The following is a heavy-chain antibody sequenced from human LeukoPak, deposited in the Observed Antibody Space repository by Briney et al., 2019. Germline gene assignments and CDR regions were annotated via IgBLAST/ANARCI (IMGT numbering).Heavy chain of an antibody. Sequence: SETLSLTCTVSGGSISRYYWNWIRQPPGKGLEWIGYIYYSGTTNYNPSLKSRVTISVDTSKNQFSLKLDSVTAADTAVYYCAKGTSSGWYYFDYWGQGTLVTVSS. D-gene: IGHD6-19*01. V-gene: IGHV4-59*08. J-gene: IGHJ4*02. CDR3: AKGTSSGWYYFDY. CDR1: GGSISRYY. CDR2: IYYSGTT.